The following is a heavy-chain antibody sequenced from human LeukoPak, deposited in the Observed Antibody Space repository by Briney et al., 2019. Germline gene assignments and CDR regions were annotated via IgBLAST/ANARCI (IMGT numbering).Heavy chain of an antibody. D-gene: IGHD3-22*01. CDR3: AREVRLYYYDSSGWDAFDI. CDR2: ISYDGSNK. V-gene: IGHV3-30*03. CDR1: KFTFSTYW. J-gene: IGHJ3*02. Sequence: GGSLRLSCAASKFTFSTYWMSWVRQAPGKGLEWVAVISYDGSNKYYADSVKGRFTISRDNSKNTLYLQMNSLRAEDTAVYYCAREVRLYYYDSSGWDAFDIWGQGTMVTVSS.